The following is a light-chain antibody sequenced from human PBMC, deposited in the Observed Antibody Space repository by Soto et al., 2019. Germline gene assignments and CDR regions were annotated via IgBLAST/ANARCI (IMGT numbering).Light chain of an antibody. V-gene: IGKV1-5*01. CDR3: QQYDNYPWT. Sequence: DIRMTQSPSSLSASVGNRVTITCRASQSISAWLAWYQQKPGGAPKLLMYDASTLEDGVPSRFSGSGYGTAFTLTISSLQAEDFATYYCQQYDNYPWTFGQETKVEIK. J-gene: IGKJ1*01. CDR2: DAS. CDR1: QSISAW.